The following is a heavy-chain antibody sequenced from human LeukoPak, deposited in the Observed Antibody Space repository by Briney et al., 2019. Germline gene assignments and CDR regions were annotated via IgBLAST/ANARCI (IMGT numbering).Heavy chain of an antibody. CDR1: GFTFSSYS. J-gene: IGHJ4*02. Sequence: GGSLRLSCAASGFTFSSYSMNWVRQAPGKGLEWVSSISSSSSYIYYADSVKGRFTISRDNAKNSLHLQMNSLRAEDTAVYYCARYGAHYYDSSGYSTFDYWGQGTLVTVSS. D-gene: IGHD3-22*01. CDR3: ARYGAHYYDSSGYSTFDY. CDR2: ISSSSSYI. V-gene: IGHV3-21*01.